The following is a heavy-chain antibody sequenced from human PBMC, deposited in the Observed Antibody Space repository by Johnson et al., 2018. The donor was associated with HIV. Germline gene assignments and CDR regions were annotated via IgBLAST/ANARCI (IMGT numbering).Heavy chain of an antibody. CDR2: IFSGGTT. V-gene: IGHV3-66*01. CDR1: GFTFSDYW. D-gene: IGHD3-22*01. CDR3: ARDWGPRLDYYYSSGYYWTFDI. Sequence: VQLVESGGGLVQPGRSLRLSCAASGFTFSDYWMSWVRRAPGKGLEWVSVIFSGGTTYYADSVNGRFTISRDNSTNTLYLQMNSLRAEDTAVYYCARDWGPRLDYYYSSGYYWTFDIWGQGTMVTVSS. J-gene: IGHJ3*02.